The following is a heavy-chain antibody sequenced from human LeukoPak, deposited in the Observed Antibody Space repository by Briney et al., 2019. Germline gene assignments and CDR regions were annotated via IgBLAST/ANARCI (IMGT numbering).Heavy chain of an antibody. J-gene: IGHJ6*02. CDR3: ARGSVVVVAATPGYYYYGMDV. Sequence: SETLSLTCAVYGGSFSGYYWSWLRQPPGKGLEWIGEINHSGSTNYNPSLKSRVTISVDTSKNQFSLKLSSVTAADTAVYYCARGSVVVVAATPGYYYYGMDVWGQGTTVTVSS. CDR2: INHSGST. V-gene: IGHV4-34*01. D-gene: IGHD2-15*01. CDR1: GGSFSGYY.